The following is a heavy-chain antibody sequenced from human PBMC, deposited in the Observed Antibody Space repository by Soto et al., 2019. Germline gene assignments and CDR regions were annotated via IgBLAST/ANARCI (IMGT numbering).Heavy chain of an antibody. CDR3: ARGITMVRGVGLFYFDY. Sequence: QVQLQESGPGLVKPSQTLSLTCTVSGGSISSGDYYWNWIRQHPGKGLEWIGYIYNSGSTYYNPSLKSRVNISEDTSKNQFSLKLSSVTAADTAVYYCARGITMVRGVGLFYFDYWGQGTLVTVSS. V-gene: IGHV4-31*03. D-gene: IGHD3-10*01. CDR1: GGSISSGDYY. J-gene: IGHJ4*02. CDR2: IYNSGST.